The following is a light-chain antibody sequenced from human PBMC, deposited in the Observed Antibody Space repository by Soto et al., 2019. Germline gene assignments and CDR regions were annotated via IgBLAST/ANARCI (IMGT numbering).Light chain of an antibody. CDR2: GAS. V-gene: IGKV3-15*01. CDR3: QQHNNWPPVT. CDR1: QSVSSN. Sequence: EIVMTQSPATLSVSPGERATLSCRASQSVSSNLAWYQQKPGQAPRLLIYGASTRATGIPARFSGSGSGTEFTHTISSLQSEDFAVYYCQQHNNWPPVTFGQGTKLEIK. J-gene: IGKJ2*01.